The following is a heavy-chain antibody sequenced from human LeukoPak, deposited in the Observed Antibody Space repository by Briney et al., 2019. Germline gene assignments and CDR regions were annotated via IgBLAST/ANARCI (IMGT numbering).Heavy chain of an antibody. CDR2: IIPILGIA. J-gene: IGHJ5*02. CDR1: GGTFSSYA. Sequence: SVKVSCKASGGTFSSYAISWVRQAPGQGLEWMGRIIPILGIANYAQKFQGRVTITADKSTSTAYMELSSLRSEDTAVYYCARGRAYGDYPNWFDPWGQGTLVTVSS. V-gene: IGHV1-69*04. D-gene: IGHD4-17*01. CDR3: ARGRAYGDYPNWFDP.